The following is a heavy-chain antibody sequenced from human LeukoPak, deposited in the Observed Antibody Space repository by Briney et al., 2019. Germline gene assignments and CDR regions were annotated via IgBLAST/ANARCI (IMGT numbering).Heavy chain of an antibody. CDR2: ISGSGINT. Sequence: GGSLRLSCAASGFIFSNYAMSWVRQAPGKGLEWVSIISGSGINTYYADSVKGRFTISRDNSKNTLYLQMNSLRAEDTAVYYCAKNDYGSGSYYGKNLDYWGQGTLVTVSS. CDR1: GFIFSNYA. CDR3: AKNDYGSGSYYGKNLDY. V-gene: IGHV3-23*01. J-gene: IGHJ4*02. D-gene: IGHD3-10*01.